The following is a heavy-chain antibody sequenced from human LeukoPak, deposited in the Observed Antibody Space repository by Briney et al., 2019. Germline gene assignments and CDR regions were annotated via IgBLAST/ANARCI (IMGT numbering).Heavy chain of an antibody. D-gene: IGHD6-19*01. CDR2: INQSGRT. CDR3: ATKHSVAVAANPPYFDY. J-gene: IGHJ4*02. Sequence: KPSETLSLTCGVYGVSFSGYYWSWIRQPPGRGLEGIGEINQSGRTNYNPSLKSRVTISVDTSKNQFSLKLTSVTAADTGVYYCATKHSVAVAANPPYFDYWGQGTLVTVSS. V-gene: IGHV4-34*01. CDR1: GVSFSGYY.